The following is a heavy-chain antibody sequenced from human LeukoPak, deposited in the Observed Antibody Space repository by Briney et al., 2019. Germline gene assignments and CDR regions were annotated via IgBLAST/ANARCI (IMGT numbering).Heavy chain of an antibody. D-gene: IGHD1-26*01. Sequence: SETLSLTCTVSGGSIRSYYWSWIRQPAGKGLEWIGRIYTSGSTNYNPSLKSRVTMSVDTSKNQFSLKLSSVTAADTAVYYCARGIIVGATYYFDYWGQGTLVTVSS. CDR2: IYTSGST. CDR3: ARGIIVGATYYFDY. CDR1: GGSIRSYY. J-gene: IGHJ4*02. V-gene: IGHV4-4*07.